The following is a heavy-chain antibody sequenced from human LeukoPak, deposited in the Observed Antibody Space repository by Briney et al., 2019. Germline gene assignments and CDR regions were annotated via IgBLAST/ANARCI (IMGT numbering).Heavy chain of an antibody. D-gene: IGHD6-6*01. CDR2: ISYDGSNK. CDR1: GFTFSSYA. Sequence: PGRSLRLSCAASGFTFSSYAMHWVRQAPGKGLEWVAVISYDGSNKYYADSVKGRFTISRDNSKSTLYLQMNSLRAEDTAVYYCARDSRIAARPSGDYWGQGTLVTVSS. J-gene: IGHJ4*02. CDR3: ARDSRIAARPSGDY. V-gene: IGHV3-30-3*01.